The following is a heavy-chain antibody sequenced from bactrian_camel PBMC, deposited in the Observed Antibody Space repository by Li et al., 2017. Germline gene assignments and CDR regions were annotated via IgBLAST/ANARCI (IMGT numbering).Heavy chain of an antibody. Sequence: VQLVESGGGSVQPGGSLRLSCAASGFTFSSYAMGWVRQAPGKGLEWVSGISSGGGRTYYADSVKGRFTISRDNAKNTLYLQLNSLEIEDTAMYYCVDREYNRGDWGQGTQVTVS. CDR1: GFTFSSYA. CDR3: VDREYNRGD. J-gene: IGHJ4*01. V-gene: IGHV3S31*01. CDR2: ISSGGGRT.